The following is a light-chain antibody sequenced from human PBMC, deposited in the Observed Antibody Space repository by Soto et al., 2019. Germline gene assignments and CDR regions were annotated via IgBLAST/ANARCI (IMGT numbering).Light chain of an antibody. CDR3: QQYGSSPRYT. V-gene: IGKV3-20*01. CDR2: GAS. CDR1: QSVSSSY. J-gene: IGKJ2*01. Sequence: EIVLTQSPGTLSLSPGERVTLSCRASQSVSSSYLAWYQQKPGQAPRLLIYGASSRATGIPDRFSGSGSGTDCTLTISRLEPEDFAVYYCQQYGSSPRYTFGQGTKLEIK.